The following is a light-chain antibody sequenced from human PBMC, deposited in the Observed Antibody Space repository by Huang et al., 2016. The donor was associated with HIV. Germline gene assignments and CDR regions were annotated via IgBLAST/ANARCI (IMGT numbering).Light chain of an antibody. CDR3: QQTKTSPYT. CDR2: GAS. CDR1: QGVTSW. J-gene: IGKJ2*01. V-gene: IGKV1-12*01. Sequence: DIQMTHTPSFVSASVGDRVTIPCRASQGVTSWLAWYQQRPGEAPSLLIYGASSLQSGVPSRFSGTGSATDFTLTINSLQPEDFATYYCQQTKTSPYTFGQGTRLEI.